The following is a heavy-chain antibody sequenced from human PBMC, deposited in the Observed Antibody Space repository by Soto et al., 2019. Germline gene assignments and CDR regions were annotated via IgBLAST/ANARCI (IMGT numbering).Heavy chain of an antibody. CDR1: GWSFSGYY. D-gene: IGHD3-22*01. Sequence: SETLSLTCAVYGWSFSGYYWSWIRQPPGKGLEWIGEINHSGSTNYNPSLKSRVTISVDTSKNQFSLKLSSVTAADTAVYYCARGADYDSSGIRLNWFDPWGQGTLVTVSS. V-gene: IGHV4-34*01. J-gene: IGHJ5*02. CDR2: INHSGST. CDR3: ARGADYDSSGIRLNWFDP.